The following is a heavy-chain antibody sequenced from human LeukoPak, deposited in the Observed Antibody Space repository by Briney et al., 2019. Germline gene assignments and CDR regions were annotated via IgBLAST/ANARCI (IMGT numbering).Heavy chain of an antibody. CDR2: ISGSGGST. V-gene: IGHV3-23*01. D-gene: IGHD6-19*01. CDR3: AKVGAVAGPYAFDI. CDR1: GFTFSIYA. J-gene: IGHJ3*02. Sequence: GGSLRLSCATSGFTFSIYAMTWVRQAPGKGLEWVSTISGSGGSTYYADSVKGRFTISRDNSKNTLYLQMNSLRAEDTAVYYCAKVGAVAGPYAFDIWGQGTMVTVSS.